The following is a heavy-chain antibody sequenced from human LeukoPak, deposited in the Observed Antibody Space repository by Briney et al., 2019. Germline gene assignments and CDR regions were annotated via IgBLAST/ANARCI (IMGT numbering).Heavy chain of an antibody. J-gene: IGHJ5*02. CDR1: GFTFSSYW. V-gene: IGHV3-7*01. Sequence: PGGSLRLSCAASGFTFSSYWMSWVRQSPGKGLEWVANIKQDGSEKNYVDSVKGRFTISRDNAKNSLYLQMSSLRDEDTAVYYCARGLNWFDTWGQGTLVIVSS. CDR3: ARGLNWFDT. CDR2: IKQDGSEK.